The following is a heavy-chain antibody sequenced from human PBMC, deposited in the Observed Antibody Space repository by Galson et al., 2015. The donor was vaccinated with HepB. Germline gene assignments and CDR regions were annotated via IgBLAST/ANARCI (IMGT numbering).Heavy chain of an antibody. J-gene: IGHJ5*02. CDR3: ARLFYGSAHWLDP. D-gene: IGHD3-10*01. CDR2: IDWDDYA. CDR1: GFSLSTSGMC. Sequence: PALVKPTQTLTLTCSFSGFSLSTSGMCVSWIRQPPGKALEWLARIDWDDYAYYSTSLRTRVTISKDTSKNQVILTMTKMDPADTATYYCARLFYGSAHWLDPWGQGTLVTVSS. V-gene: IGHV2-70*11.